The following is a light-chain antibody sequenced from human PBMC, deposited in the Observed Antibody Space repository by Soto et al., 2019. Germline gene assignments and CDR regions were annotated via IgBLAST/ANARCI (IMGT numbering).Light chain of an antibody. CDR3: RQRMNWPLT. CDR2: DAS. V-gene: IGKV3-11*01. J-gene: IGKJ5*01. Sequence: EILLTQSPATLPLSPGERAALSCRASQTVSSYLLWYQQKPGQAPRLLIYDASNRAPGTPARFSGSGSGKDFTLTISSLEPEHFAVYYCRQRMNWPLTCGQGTRLDIK. CDR1: QTVSSY.